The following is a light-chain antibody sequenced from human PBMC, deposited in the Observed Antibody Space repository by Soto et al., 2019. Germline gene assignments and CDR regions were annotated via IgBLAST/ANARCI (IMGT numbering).Light chain of an antibody. CDR1: QSVSSN. J-gene: IGKJ1*01. CDR2: GAS. Sequence: EIVMTQSPATLAVSPGERATLSCRASQSVSSNLARYQQKPGQAPRLLIYGASARDTGIPARFSGSGSETEFTLSISSLQAEDFAVYYCQQYNNWPRTFGQGTKVEIK. CDR3: QQYNNWPRT. V-gene: IGKV3-15*01.